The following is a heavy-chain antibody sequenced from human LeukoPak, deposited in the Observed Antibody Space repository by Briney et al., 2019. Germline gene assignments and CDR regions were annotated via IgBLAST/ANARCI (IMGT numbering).Heavy chain of an antibody. CDR1: GFTVSSNE. CDR3: AKAQVTTPIRYYYGMDV. J-gene: IGHJ6*02. D-gene: IGHD4-17*01. CDR2: ISGGST. V-gene: IGHV3-38-3*01. Sequence: PGGSLRLSCAASGFTVSSNEMSWVRQAPGKGLEWVSSISGGSTYYADSRKGRFTISRDNSKNTLYLQMNSLRAEDTAVYYCAKAQVTTPIRYYYGMDVWGQGTTVTVSS.